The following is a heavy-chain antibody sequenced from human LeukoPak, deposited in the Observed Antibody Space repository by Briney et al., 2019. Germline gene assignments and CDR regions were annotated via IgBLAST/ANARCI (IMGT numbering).Heavy chain of an antibody. Sequence: GGSLRLSCAASGFTFSSYSMNWVRQAPGKGLEWVSSISSSSSYIYYADSVKGRFTISRDNSKNTLYLQMHSLKAEDTAVYYCANAGQALDIAVAGTAAYWGQGTLVTVSS. CDR2: ISSSSSYI. D-gene: IGHD6-19*01. V-gene: IGHV3-21*04. J-gene: IGHJ4*02. CDR1: GFTFSSYS. CDR3: ANAGQALDIAVAGTAAY.